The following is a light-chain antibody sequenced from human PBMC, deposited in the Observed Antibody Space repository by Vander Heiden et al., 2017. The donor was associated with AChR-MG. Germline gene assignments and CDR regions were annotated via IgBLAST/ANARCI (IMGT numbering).Light chain of an antibody. CDR3: QQSYSTPRL. CDR1: QSISSY. Sequence: DIQMTQSPPSLSASVGDRVTITCRASQSISSYLNWYQQKPGKAPKLLIYAASSLQSGVPSRFSGSGSGTDFTLTISSLQPEDFATYYCQQSYSTPRLFGQGTRLEIK. J-gene: IGKJ5*01. V-gene: IGKV1-39*01. CDR2: AAS.